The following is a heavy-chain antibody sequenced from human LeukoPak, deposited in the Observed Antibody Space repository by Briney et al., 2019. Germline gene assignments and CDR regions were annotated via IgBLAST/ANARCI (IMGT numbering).Heavy chain of an antibody. CDR1: GFTFSSFG. V-gene: IGHV3-33*01. CDR2: IWYDGSNK. J-gene: IGHJ4*02. D-gene: IGHD6-13*01. CDR3: ARDSSPGIAAAGFDY. Sequence: GRSLRLSCEASGFTFSSFGLHWVRPAPGKGLEWVAVIWYDGSNKYYADSVKGRFTISRDNSKNTLYLQMSSLRAEDAALYYCARDSSPGIAAAGFDYWGQGTLVTVSS.